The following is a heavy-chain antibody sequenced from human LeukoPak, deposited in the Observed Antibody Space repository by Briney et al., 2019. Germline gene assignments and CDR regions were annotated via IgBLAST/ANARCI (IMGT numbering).Heavy chain of an antibody. Sequence: GGSLRLSCAASGFTFSSYGMSWVRQAPGKGLEWVSAISGSGGSTYYADSVKGWFTISRGNSKNTLYLQMNSLRAEDTAVYYCAKKGGYSYGYLGYWGQGTLVTVS. J-gene: IGHJ4*02. CDR3: AKKGGYSYGYLGY. CDR2: ISGSGGST. CDR1: GFTFSSYG. V-gene: IGHV3-23*01. D-gene: IGHD5-18*01.